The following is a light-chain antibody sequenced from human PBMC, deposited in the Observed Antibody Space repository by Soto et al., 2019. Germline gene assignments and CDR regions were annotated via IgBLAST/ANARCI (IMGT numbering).Light chain of an antibody. CDR1: QSVSSY. V-gene: IGKV3-11*01. J-gene: IGKJ4*01. Sequence: EIVLTQSPATLSLSPGERATLSCRASQSVSSYLSWYQQKPGRAPRLLIYEASNRATGIPARFGGSGSGTDFTLTISSLEPEDFAVYYCQQRSNWPSTFGGGTKVEFK. CDR3: QQRSNWPST. CDR2: EAS.